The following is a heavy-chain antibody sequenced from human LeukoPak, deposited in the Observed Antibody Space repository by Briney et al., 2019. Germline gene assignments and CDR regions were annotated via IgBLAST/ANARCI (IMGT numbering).Heavy chain of an antibody. CDR3: ARGPDSSGWPYY. Sequence: SETLSLTCTVSGGSISSYYWSWIRQPAGKGLEWIGRIYTSGSTNYNPSLKSRVTMSVDTSKNLFSLKLSSVTAADTAVYYCARGPDSSGWPYYWGQGTLVTVSS. CDR2: IYTSGST. J-gene: IGHJ4*02. CDR1: GGSISSYY. V-gene: IGHV4-4*07. D-gene: IGHD6-19*01.